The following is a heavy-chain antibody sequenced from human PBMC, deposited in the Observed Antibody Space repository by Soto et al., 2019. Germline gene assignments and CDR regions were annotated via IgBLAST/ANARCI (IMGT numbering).Heavy chain of an antibody. V-gene: IGHV4-34*01. Sequence: SETLSLTCALYGGSFSGYYWSWVRQPPGKGLEWIGEINHRGSTTYNPSLKSRVTISVDTSKNQFSLKLSSVAAADTAVYYCAKSKVEMSTFYRYDALDVWGQGTTVTVSS. CDR2: INHRGST. CDR3: AKSKVEMSTFYRYDALDV. D-gene: IGHD5-12*01. CDR1: GGSFSGYY. J-gene: IGHJ6*02.